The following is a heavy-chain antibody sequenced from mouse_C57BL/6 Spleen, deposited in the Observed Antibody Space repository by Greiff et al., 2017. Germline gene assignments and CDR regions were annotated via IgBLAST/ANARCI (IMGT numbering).Heavy chain of an antibody. CDR1: GYTFTSYD. J-gene: IGHJ3*01. Sequence: QVHVKQSGPELVKPGASVKLSCKASGYTFTSYDINWVKQRPGQGLEWIGWIYPRDGSTKYNEKFKGKATLTVDTSSSTAYMELHSLTSEDSAVYFCARGNDYGRFAYWGQGTLVTVSA. CDR2: IYPRDGST. D-gene: IGHD2-4*01. V-gene: IGHV1-85*01. CDR3: ARGNDYGRFAY.